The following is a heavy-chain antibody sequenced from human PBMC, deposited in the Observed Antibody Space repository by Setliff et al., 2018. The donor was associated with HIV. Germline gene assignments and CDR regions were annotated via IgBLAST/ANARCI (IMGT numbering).Heavy chain of an antibody. CDR2: INVANGDT. V-gene: IGHV1-3*01. CDR1: GYTFTTYS. CDR3: ARGALLAVFDFDH. Sequence: ASVKVSCKASGYTFTTYSLHWVRQAPGHSLAWMGWINVANGDTKYSPELQGRISITRDTSANTAYMELSSLRSDDTAVYFCARGALLAVFDFDHWGQGTQVTVPQ. D-gene: IGHD3-10*01. J-gene: IGHJ4*02.